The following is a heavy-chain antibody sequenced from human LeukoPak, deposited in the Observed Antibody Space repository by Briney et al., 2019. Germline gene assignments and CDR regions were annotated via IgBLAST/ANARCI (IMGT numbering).Heavy chain of an antibody. CDR3: AKDIQGGQLWFADENYFDY. CDR2: ISGSGGST. D-gene: IGHD5-18*01. V-gene: IGHV3-23*01. Sequence: GGSLRLSCAASGFTFSSYAMSWVRQAPGKGLEWVLAISGSGGSTYYADSVKGRFTISRDNSKNTLYLQMNSLRAEDTAVYYCAKDIQGGQLWFADENYFDYWGQGTLVTVSS. CDR1: GFTFSSYA. J-gene: IGHJ4*02.